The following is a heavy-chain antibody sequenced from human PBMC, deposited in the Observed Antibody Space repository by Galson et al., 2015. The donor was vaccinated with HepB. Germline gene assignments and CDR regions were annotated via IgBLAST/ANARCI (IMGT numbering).Heavy chain of an antibody. CDR1: GFTFSSYA. D-gene: IGHD3-10*01. V-gene: IGHV3-30*02. Sequence: SLRLSCAASGFTFSSYAMHWVRQAPGKGLEWVAFIRYDGSNKYYADSVKGRFTISRDNSKNTLYLQMNSLRAEDTAVYYCAKDTAVGSVRGVNPDYWGQGTLVTVSS. CDR2: IRYDGSNK. J-gene: IGHJ4*02. CDR3: AKDTAVGSVRGVNPDY.